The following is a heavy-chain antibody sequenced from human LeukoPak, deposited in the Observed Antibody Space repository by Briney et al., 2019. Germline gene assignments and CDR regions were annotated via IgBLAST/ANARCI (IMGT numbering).Heavy chain of an antibody. CDR1: GFTFSSYA. J-gene: IGHJ3*02. Sequence: GGSLRLSCAASGFTFSSYAMSWVRQAPGKGLEWVAFIRYDGSNKYYADSVKGRFTISRDNSKNTLYLQMNSLRAEDTAVYYCAKAKSCSSTSCYTAFDIWGQGTMVTVSS. D-gene: IGHD2-2*02. CDR2: IRYDGSNK. CDR3: AKAKSCSSTSCYTAFDI. V-gene: IGHV3-30*02.